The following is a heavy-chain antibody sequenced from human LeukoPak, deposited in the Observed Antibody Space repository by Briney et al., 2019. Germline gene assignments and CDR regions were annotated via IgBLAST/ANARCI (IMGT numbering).Heavy chain of an antibody. CDR1: GFTVSSNY. D-gene: IGHD1-1*01. J-gene: IGHJ3*02. CDR3: ARVIVHTTYDAFDI. Sequence: PGGSLRLSCAASGFTVSSNYMSWVRQAPGKGLEWLSIIYSGGNTYYADSGKGRFTIFRDNSKNTLFLQMNSLRAEDTAVYYCARVIVHTTYDAFDIWGQGTMVTVSS. CDR2: IYSGGNT. V-gene: IGHV3-66*01.